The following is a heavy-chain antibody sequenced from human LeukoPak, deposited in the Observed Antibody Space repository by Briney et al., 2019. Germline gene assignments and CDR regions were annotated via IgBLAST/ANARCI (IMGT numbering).Heavy chain of an antibody. V-gene: IGHV1-18*01. J-gene: IGHJ3*02. CDR3: ARDSSGYYGKLLDI. Sequence: ASVKVSCKASGYTFTSYGISWVRQAPGQGLEWVGWISAYNGNTNYAQKLQGRVTMTTDTSTSTAYMELRSLRSDDPAVYYCARDSSGYYGKLLDIWGQGTMVTVSS. CDR1: GYTFTSYG. CDR2: ISAYNGNT. D-gene: IGHD3-22*01.